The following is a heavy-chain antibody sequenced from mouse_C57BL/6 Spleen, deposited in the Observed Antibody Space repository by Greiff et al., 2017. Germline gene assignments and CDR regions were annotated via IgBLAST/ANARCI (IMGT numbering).Heavy chain of an antibody. CDR1: GFSLTSYG. D-gene: IGHD2-1*01. CDR2: IWSGGST. J-gene: IGHJ4*01. CDR3: ARNPYGNYEDYYAMDY. Sequence: QVQLQQSGPGLVQPSQSLSITCTVSGFSLTSYGVHWVRQSPGKGLEWLGVIWSGGSTDYNAAFISRLSISKDNSKSQVFFKMNSLQADDTAIYYCARNPYGNYEDYYAMDYWGQGTSVTVSS. V-gene: IGHV2-2*01.